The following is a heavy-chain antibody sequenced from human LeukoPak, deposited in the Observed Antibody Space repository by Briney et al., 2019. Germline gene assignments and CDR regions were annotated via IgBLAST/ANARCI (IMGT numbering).Heavy chain of an antibody. J-gene: IGHJ4*02. CDR2: IYYSGST. D-gene: IGHD5-24*01. CDR1: SGSISSGVYY. CDR3: ARGVRWLQLSYFDY. V-gene: IGHV4-31*03. Sequence: SETLSLTCPVSSGSISSGVYYWSWMRQHPGKGVEWIGYIYYSGSTYYNPSPKSRVTISVDTSKNQFSLKLSSVTAADTAVYYCARGVRWLQLSYFDYWGQGTLVTVSS.